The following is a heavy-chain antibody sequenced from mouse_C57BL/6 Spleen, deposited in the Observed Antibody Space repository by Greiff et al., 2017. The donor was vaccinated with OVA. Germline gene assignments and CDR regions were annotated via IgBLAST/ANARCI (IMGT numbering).Heavy chain of an antibody. D-gene: IGHD4-1*01. J-gene: IGHJ4*01. CDR2: ISSGGDYI. CDR3: TRVWDEMDY. CDR1: GFPFSSYA. Sequence: EVHLVESGEGLAKPGGSLKLSCAASGFPFSSYAMSWVRQTPEKRLAWVAYISSGGDYIYYADTVKGRLTISRDNARNTLYLQMSSLKSEDTAMYYCTRVWDEMDYWGQGTSVTVSS. V-gene: IGHV5-9-1*02.